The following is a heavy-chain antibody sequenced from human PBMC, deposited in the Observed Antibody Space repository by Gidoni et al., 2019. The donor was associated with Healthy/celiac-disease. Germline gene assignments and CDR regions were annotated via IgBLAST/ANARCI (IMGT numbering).Heavy chain of an antibody. CDR1: GSTFSSYW. V-gene: IGHV3-7*03. CDR2: IKQDGSEK. CDR3: ARRVVGVFGAGAFDI. D-gene: IGHD3-3*01. Sequence: EVQLVESGGGLVQPGGSLSLSCAASGSTFSSYWMSWVRQAPGKGLEWVANIKQDGSEKYYVDSVKGRFTISRDNAKNSLYLQMNSLRAEDTAVYYCARRVVGVFGAGAFDIWGQGTMVTVSS. J-gene: IGHJ3*02.